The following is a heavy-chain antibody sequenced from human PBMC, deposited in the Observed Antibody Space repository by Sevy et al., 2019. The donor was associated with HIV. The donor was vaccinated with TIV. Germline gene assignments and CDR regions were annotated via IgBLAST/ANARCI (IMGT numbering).Heavy chain of an antibody. D-gene: IGHD4-17*01. J-gene: IGHJ6*02. CDR1: GFTVSSYY. Sequence: EGSLRLSCAASGFTVSSYYMSWVRQAPGKGLEWVSVIYSGGDTYYADSVKGRFIISRDNSKNTLYLQMNSLRAEDTVVYYCARDLDDYADYQAVGGMDVWGQGTTVTVSS. CDR3: ARDLDDYADYQAVGGMDV. V-gene: IGHV3-53*01. CDR2: IYSGGDT.